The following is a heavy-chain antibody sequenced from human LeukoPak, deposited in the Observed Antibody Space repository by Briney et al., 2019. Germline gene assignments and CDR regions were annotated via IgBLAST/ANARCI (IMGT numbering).Heavy chain of an antibody. CDR1: GGTFSSYA. J-gene: IGHJ3*02. CDR2: IIPILGIA. CDR3: ARARVDYGGNSGDAFDI. D-gene: IGHD4-23*01. V-gene: IGHV1-69*04. Sequence: GASVKVSCKASGGTFSSYAISWVRQAPGQGLEWMGRIIPILGIANYAQKFQGRVTITADKSTSTAYMELSSLRSEDTAVYYCARARVDYGGNSGDAFDIWGQGTMVTVSS.